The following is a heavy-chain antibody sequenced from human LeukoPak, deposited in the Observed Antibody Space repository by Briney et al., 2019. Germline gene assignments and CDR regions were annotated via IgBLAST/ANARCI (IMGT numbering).Heavy chain of an antibody. CDR1: GYTFTIYG. Sequence: ASVKVSCKASGYTFTIYGISWVRQTPGQGLEWMGWISAYNGNTNYAQKLQGRVTMTTDTTTSTAYMELRSLRSDDTAVYYCAVVWYGTNYGMDVWGQGTLVTVSS. D-gene: IGHD3-10*01. V-gene: IGHV1-18*01. CDR2: ISAYNGNT. CDR3: AVVWYGTNYGMDV. J-gene: IGHJ6*02.